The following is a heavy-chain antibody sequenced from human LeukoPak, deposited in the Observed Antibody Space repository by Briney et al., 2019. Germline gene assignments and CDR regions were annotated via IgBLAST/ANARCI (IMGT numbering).Heavy chain of an antibody. J-gene: IGHJ4*02. CDR1: GGSISSSSYY. V-gene: IGHV4-39*07. Sequence: SETLSLTCTVSGGSISSSSYYWGWIRQPPGKGLEWIGSIYYSGSTYYNPSLKSRVTISVDTSKNQFSLKLTSVTAADTAVYYCARAIEVGAMTPFDYWGQGTLVTVSS. D-gene: IGHD1-26*01. CDR3: ARAIEVGAMTPFDY. CDR2: IYYSGST.